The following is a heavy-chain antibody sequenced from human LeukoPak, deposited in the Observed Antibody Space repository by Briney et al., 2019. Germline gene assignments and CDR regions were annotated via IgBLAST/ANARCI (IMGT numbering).Heavy chain of an antibody. Sequence: GASAKVSCKASGGTFSSYAIGWVRQAPGQGLEWMGRIIPIFGTANYAQKFQGRVTITTDESTSTAYMELSSLRSEDTAVYYCARDQEWLRFDYWGQGTLVTVSS. V-gene: IGHV1-69*05. CDR1: GGTFSSYA. CDR3: ARDQEWLRFDY. D-gene: IGHD5-12*01. CDR2: IIPIFGTA. J-gene: IGHJ4*02.